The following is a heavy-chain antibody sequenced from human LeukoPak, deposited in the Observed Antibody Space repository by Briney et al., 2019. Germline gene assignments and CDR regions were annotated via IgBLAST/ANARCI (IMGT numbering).Heavy chain of an antibody. V-gene: IGHV3-23*02. J-gene: IGHJ3*02. D-gene: IGHD3-22*01. CDR2: ICDSGDKT. CDR3: AKDLLPTFFFDSSGYYSDAFGM. CDR1: EFTFSNFA. Sequence: SGGSLRLSCAASEFTFSNFAMHWVRQAPGKGLEWVSTICDSGDKTYHLDSVKGRFTISNDNSKNTLSLQMNNLRAEDTAVYYCAKDLLPTFFFDSSGYYSDAFGMWGQGKMVTVSP.